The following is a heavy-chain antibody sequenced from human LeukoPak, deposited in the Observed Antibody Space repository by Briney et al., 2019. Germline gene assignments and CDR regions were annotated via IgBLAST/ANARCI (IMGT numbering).Heavy chain of an antibody. Sequence: GGSLRLSCAASGFTFSSYTMHWIRQAPGKGLEWVSSISGSNSYIFYADSVKGRFTVSRDNAKDSLYLQMNSLRAEDTAVYYCAREKAAAGDYWGQGTLVTVSS. CDR2: ISGSNSYI. J-gene: IGHJ4*02. V-gene: IGHV3-21*01. D-gene: IGHD6-13*01. CDR1: GFTFSSYT. CDR3: AREKAAAGDY.